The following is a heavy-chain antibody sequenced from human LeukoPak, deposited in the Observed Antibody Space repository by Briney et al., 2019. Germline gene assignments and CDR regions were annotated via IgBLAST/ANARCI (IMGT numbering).Heavy chain of an antibody. CDR3: ARDRARVPAAQFDY. CDR1: GFTFSSYG. D-gene: IGHD2-2*01. J-gene: IGHJ4*02. V-gene: IGHV3-30*03. Sequence: PGRSLRLSCAASGFTFSSYGMHWVRQAPGKGLEWVAVISYDGSNKYYADSVKGRFTISRDNSKNTLYLQMNSLRAEDTAVYYCARDRARVPAAQFDYWGQGTLVTVSS. CDR2: ISYDGSNK.